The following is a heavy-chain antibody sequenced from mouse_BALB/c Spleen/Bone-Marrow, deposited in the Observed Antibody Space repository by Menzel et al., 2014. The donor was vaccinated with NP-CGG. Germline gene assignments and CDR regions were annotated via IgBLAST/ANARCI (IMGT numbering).Heavy chain of an antibody. V-gene: IGHV1S81*02. CDR3: ARGGRYDERTWFAY. CDR1: GYTFTSYW. Sequence: VQLQQSGAELVKPGASVKLSCKASGYTFTSYWMHWVKQRPGQGIEWIGEINPSNGRTNYNEKFKSKATLTVDKSSSTAYMQLSSLTSEDSAVYYCARGGRYDERTWFAYWGQGTLVTVSA. J-gene: IGHJ3*01. CDR2: INPSNGRT. D-gene: IGHD2-14*01.